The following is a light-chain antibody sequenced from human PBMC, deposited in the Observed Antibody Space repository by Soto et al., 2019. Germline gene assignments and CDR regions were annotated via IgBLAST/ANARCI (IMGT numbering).Light chain of an antibody. J-gene: IGLJ1*01. CDR3: QAWDSSAYV. CDR1: KLGDKY. Sequence: ELTQPPSVSVSPGQTASITCSGDKLGDKYACWYQQKPGQSPVLVIYQDSKRPSGIPERFSGSNSGNTATLTISGTQAMDEADYYCQAWDSSAYVFGTGTKVTVL. V-gene: IGLV3-1*01. CDR2: QDS.